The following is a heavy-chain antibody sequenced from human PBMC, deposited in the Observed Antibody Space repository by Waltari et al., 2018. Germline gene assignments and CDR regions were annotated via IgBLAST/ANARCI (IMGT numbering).Heavy chain of an antibody. Sequence: QVHLVQSGAEVKKPGASVKVSCKASGYTFTGYPTHWVRQAPGQGLEWMGWINPNSGGTNYAQNFQGRVTITRDTSIRTAYMELSRLRSDDTAMYYCARDLVVGSGDYWGQGTLVTVSS. J-gene: IGHJ4*02. CDR3: ARDLVVGSGDY. CDR1: GYTFTGYP. V-gene: IGHV1-2*02. D-gene: IGHD1-26*01. CDR2: INPNSGGT.